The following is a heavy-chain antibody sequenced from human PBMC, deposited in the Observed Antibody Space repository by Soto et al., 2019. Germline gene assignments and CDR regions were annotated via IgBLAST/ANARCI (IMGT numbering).Heavy chain of an antibody. CDR2: INHSGST. V-gene: IGHV4-34*01. D-gene: IGHD2-15*01. CDR1: GGSFSGYY. Sequence: PSETLSLTCAVYGGSFSGYYWTWIRQPPGKGLEWIGEINHSGSTNYNASLKSRVTISVDTSKNQFSLKLRSVIAADTAVYYCARAGEGGYDYYGMDVWGQGTTVTVSS. CDR3: ARAGEGGYDYYGMDV. J-gene: IGHJ6*02.